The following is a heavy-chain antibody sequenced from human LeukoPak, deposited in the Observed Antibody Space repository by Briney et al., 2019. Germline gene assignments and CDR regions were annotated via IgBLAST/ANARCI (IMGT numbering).Heavy chain of an antibody. V-gene: IGHV1-18*01. CDR2: ISAYNGNT. CDR3: ARYPMTPPVTSYYYYYYGMDV. Sequence: ASVKVSCTASGYTFTSYGINWVRQAPGQGLEWMGWISAYNGNTNYAQKLQGRVTMTTDTSTSTAYMELRSLRSDDTAVYYCARYPMTPPVTSYYYYYYGMDVWGQGTTVTVSS. J-gene: IGHJ6*02. D-gene: IGHD3-22*01. CDR1: GYTFTSYG.